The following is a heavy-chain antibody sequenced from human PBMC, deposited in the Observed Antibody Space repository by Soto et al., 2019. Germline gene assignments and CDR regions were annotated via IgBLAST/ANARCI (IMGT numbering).Heavy chain of an antibody. CDR3: AREGPAPYYYCGMDV. Sequence: QVQLVQSGGEVKKPGASVKVSCKTSGYSFTTYGISWVRQAPGQGLEWMGWISAYNGNTNYAQKLQDRVTMTTDTCTSTAYMELGSLRSDDTAGYYCAREGPAPYYYCGMDVWGQGSTVTVSS. V-gene: IGHV1-18*01. J-gene: IGHJ6*02. CDR1: GYSFTTYG. CDR2: ISAYNGNT.